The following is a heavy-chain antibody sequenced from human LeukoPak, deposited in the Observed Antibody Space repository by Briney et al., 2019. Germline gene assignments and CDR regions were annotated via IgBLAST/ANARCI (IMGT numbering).Heavy chain of an antibody. CDR1: GFTFSSYA. J-gene: IGHJ4*02. Sequence: GGSLRLSCAASGFTFSSYAMSWVRQAPGKGLEWVSAISGSGGSTYHADSVKGRFTISRDNSKNTLYLQMNSLRAEDTAVYYCAKDRILGLVVVVAANDYWGQGTLVTVSS. V-gene: IGHV3-23*01. D-gene: IGHD2-15*01. CDR2: ISGSGGST. CDR3: AKDRILGLVVVVAANDY.